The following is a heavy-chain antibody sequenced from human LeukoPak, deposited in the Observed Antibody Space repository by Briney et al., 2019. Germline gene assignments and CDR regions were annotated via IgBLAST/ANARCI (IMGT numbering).Heavy chain of an antibody. V-gene: IGHV5-51*01. Sequence: GESLKISCQGSGYSFTSYWIGWVRQMPGKGLEWMGIIYPGDSDTRYSPSFQGQVTISVDKSTSTAYLQWSSLKASDTAMYYCARHLDLYYYDSSGYYTSYYMDVWGKGTTVTISS. CDR2: IYPGDSDT. D-gene: IGHD3-22*01. CDR1: GYSFTSYW. CDR3: ARHLDLYYYDSSGYYTSYYMDV. J-gene: IGHJ6*03.